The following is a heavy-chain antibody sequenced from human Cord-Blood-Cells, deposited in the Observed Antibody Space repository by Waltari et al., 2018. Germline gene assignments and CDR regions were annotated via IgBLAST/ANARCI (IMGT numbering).Heavy chain of an antibody. Sequence: EVQLVESGGGLVKPGGSLRLSCAASGFTFSSYEMKWVRQAPGKGLEWVSYISSSGSTIYYADSVKGRFTISRDNAKNSLYLQMNSLRAEDTAVYYCARLFDYYGSGSYYNYWGQGTLVTVSS. CDR1: GFTFSSYE. V-gene: IGHV3-48*03. J-gene: IGHJ4*02. D-gene: IGHD3-10*01. CDR3: ARLFDYYGSGSYYNY. CDR2: ISSSGSTI.